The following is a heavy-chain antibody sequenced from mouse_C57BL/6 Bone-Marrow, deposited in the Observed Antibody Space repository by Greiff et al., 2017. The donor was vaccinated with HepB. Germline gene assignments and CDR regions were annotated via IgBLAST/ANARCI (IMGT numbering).Heavy chain of an antibody. CDR1: GYTFTSYG. D-gene: IGHD2-4*01. CDR2: IYPRSGNT. Sequence: VQLVESGAELARPGASVKLSCKASGYTFTSYGISWVKQRTGQGLEWIGEIYPRSGNTYYNEKFKGKATLTADKSSSTAYMELRSLTSEDSAVYFCARWGLRPFFDYWGQGTTLTVSS. V-gene: IGHV1-81*01. J-gene: IGHJ2*01. CDR3: ARWGLRPFFDY.